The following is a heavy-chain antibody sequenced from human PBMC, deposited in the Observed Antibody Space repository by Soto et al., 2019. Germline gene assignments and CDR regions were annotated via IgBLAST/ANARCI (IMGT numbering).Heavy chain of an antibody. CDR2: IYYSGST. CDR1: GGTISSGGYY. CDR3: ARVKVVLAPTIDY. Sequence: PSATLSLTCTVSGGTISSGGYYWSWIRQHPGKGLEWIGYIYYSGSTYYNPSLKSRVTISVDTSKNQFSLKLSSVTAADTAVYYCARVKVVLAPTIDYWGQGTLVTV. J-gene: IGHJ4*02. V-gene: IGHV4-31*03. D-gene: IGHD6-6*01.